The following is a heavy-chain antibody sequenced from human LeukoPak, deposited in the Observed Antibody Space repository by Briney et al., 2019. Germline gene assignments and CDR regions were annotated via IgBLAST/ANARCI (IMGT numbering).Heavy chain of an antibody. CDR3: ARDHWYCSSTSCYSDY. CDR1: GFTFSSYA. Sequence: PGGSLRLSCAASGFTFSSYAMSWVRQAPGKGLEWVSAISGSSGSTYYADSVKGRFTISRDNSKNTLYLQMNSLRAEDTAVYYCARDHWYCSSTSCYSDYWGQGTLVAVSS. V-gene: IGHV3-23*01. CDR2: ISGSSGST. J-gene: IGHJ4*02. D-gene: IGHD2-2*01.